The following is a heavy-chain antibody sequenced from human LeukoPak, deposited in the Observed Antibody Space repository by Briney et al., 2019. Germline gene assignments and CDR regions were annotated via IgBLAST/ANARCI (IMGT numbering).Heavy chain of an antibody. Sequence: GRSLRLSCAASGFTFSSYAMHWVRQAPGKGLEWVSYISSSSSTIYYADSVKGRFTISRDNAKNSLYLQMNSLRAEDTAVYYCASVEDIVVVVAAHYYGMDVWGQGTTVTVSS. J-gene: IGHJ6*02. CDR1: GFTFSSYA. V-gene: IGHV3-48*01. CDR2: ISSSSSTI. D-gene: IGHD2-15*01. CDR3: ASVEDIVVVVAAHYYGMDV.